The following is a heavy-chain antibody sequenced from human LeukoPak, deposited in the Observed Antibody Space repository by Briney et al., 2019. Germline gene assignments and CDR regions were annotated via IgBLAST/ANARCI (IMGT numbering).Heavy chain of an antibody. CDR1: GYSFTNYW. CDR2: LYPGDSAS. CDR3: ATSREVAGSHAFDI. Sequence: GESLKISCKGSGYSFTNYWIGWVRQMPGKGLEWMGMLYPGDSASRFSPSFQGRVTMSVDRSINTAYLQWSSLRASDTAMYYCATSREVAGSHAFDIRGQGTVVTVSS. D-gene: IGHD6-19*01. J-gene: IGHJ3*02. V-gene: IGHV5-51*01.